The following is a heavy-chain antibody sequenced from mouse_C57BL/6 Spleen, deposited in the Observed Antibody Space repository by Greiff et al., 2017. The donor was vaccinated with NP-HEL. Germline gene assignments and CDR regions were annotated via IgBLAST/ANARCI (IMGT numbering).Heavy chain of an antibody. J-gene: IGHJ1*03. CDR2: ISSGSSTI. Sequence: VQLVESGGGIVKPGGSLKLSCAASGFTFSDYGMHWVRQAPEKGLEWVAYISSGSSTIYYADTVKGRFTISRDNAKNTLFLQLTSLRSEDTAMYYCARGILGRGYFDVWGTGTTVTVSS. V-gene: IGHV5-17*01. D-gene: IGHD4-1*01. CDR1: GFTFSDYG. CDR3: ARGILGRGYFDV.